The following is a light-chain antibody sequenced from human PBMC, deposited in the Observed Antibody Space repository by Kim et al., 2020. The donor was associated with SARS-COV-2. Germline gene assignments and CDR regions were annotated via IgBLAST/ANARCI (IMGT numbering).Light chain of an antibody. Sequence: EIVMTQSPATLSVSPGERATLSCRASQTVSSNLAWYQQKPGQAPRLLIYGASTRAIGIPARFSGSGSGTEFTLTISSLQSEDFAVYYWQQYNNWPSHTFGQGTKLKI. CDR1: QTVSSN. CDR2: GAS. V-gene: IGKV3-15*01. CDR3: QQYNNWPSHT. J-gene: IGKJ2*01.